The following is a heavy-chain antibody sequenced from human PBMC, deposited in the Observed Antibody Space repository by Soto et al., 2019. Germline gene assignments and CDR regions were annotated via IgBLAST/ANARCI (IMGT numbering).Heavy chain of an antibody. CDR2: IWYDGSNK. J-gene: IGHJ6*02. Sequence: GGSLRLSCAASGFTFSSYGMHWVRQAPGKGLEWVAVIWYDGSNKYYADSVKGRFTISRDNSKNTLYLQMNSLRAEDTAVYYCARDRITGTTTGYYYYYGMDVWGQGTTVTVSS. D-gene: IGHD1-7*01. V-gene: IGHV3-33*01. CDR1: GFTFSSYG. CDR3: ARDRITGTTTGYYYYYGMDV.